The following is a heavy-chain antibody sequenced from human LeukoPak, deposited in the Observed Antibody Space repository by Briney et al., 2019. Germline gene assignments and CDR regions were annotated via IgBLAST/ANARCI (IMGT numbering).Heavy chain of an antibody. CDR2: ISYIGTT. J-gene: IGHJ4*02. V-gene: IGHV4-59*01. CDR1: GGSIRSDY. D-gene: IGHD5-12*01. CDR3: ARDGNVEMATMNRSFGY. Sequence: SETLPLTRTVSGGSIRSDYWSWIRQPPGKGLEWVGYISYIGTTNYNPSLKSRVTISVDTSKNQFSLKLSSVTAADTAVYYCARDGNVEMATMNRSFGYWGQGTLVTVSS.